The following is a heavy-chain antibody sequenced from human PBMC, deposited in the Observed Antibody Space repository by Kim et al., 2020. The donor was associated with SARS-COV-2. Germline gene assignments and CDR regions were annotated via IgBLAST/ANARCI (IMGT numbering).Heavy chain of an antibody. Sequence: GGSLRLSCAASGFTFSSYWMSWVRQAPGKGLEWVANIKQDGSEKYYVDSVKGRFTISRDNAKKSLYLQMNSLRAEDTAVYYCARDLCSSTSCYEDYYYYGMDVWGQGTTVTVSS. CDR3: ARDLCSSTSCYEDYYYYGMDV. V-gene: IGHV3-7*01. CDR2: IKQDGSEK. J-gene: IGHJ6*02. D-gene: IGHD2-2*01. CDR1: GFTFSSYW.